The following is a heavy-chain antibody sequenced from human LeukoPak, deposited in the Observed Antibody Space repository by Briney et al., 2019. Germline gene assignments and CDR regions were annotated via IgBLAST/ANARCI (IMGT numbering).Heavy chain of an antibody. CDR1: GFTFSNYA. D-gene: IGHD2-8*02. J-gene: IGHJ6*02. CDR2: ISYDGSNK. CDR3: AREASTEIIGGMDV. Sequence: GRSLRLSCAASGFTFSNYAIHWVRQAPGKGLEWVAVISYDGSNKYYADSVKGRFTISRDNSKKTCYLQMDSLRVEDTAVYYCAREASTEIIGGMDVRGQGTTVTVTS. V-gene: IGHV3-30*04.